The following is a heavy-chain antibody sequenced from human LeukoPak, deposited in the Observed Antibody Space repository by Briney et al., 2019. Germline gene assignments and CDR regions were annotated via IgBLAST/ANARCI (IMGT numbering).Heavy chain of an antibody. J-gene: IGHJ3*02. V-gene: IGHV4-30-4*08. D-gene: IGHD5-12*01. CDR3: ARGADSGYDWDDAFDI. CDR1: GGSISSGSYY. Sequence: PSQTLSLTCTVSGGSISSGSYYWSWIRQPPGKGLEWIGSIYYSGSTYYNPSLKSRVTISVDTSKNQFSLKLSSVTAADTAVYYCARGADSGYDWDDAFDIWGQGTMVTVSS. CDR2: IYYSGST.